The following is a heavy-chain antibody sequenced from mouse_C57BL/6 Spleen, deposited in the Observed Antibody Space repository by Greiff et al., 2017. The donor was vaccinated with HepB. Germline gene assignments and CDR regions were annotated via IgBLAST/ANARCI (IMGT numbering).Heavy chain of an antibody. D-gene: IGHD4-1*01. CDR2: ISSGGDYI. Sequence: EVNVVESGEGLVKPGGSLKLSCAASGFTFSSYAMSWVRQTPEKRLEWVAYISSGGDYIYYADTVKGRFTISRDNARNTLYLQMSSLKSEDTAMYYCTRAGLGSGTDYWGQGTTLTVSS. V-gene: IGHV5-9-1*02. CDR1: GFTFSSYA. J-gene: IGHJ2*01. CDR3: TRAGLGSGTDY.